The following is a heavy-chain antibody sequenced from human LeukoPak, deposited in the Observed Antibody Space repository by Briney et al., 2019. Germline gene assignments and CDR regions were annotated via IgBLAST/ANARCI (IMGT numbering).Heavy chain of an antibody. Sequence: GGSLRLSCAASGFTFSSYAMSWVRQAPGKGLEWVSAISGSGGSTYYADSVKGRFTISRDNSKNTLHLQMNSLRAEDTAVYYCANPVAVAGTEDAFDIWGQGTMVTVSS. J-gene: IGHJ3*02. CDR1: GFTFSSYA. D-gene: IGHD6-19*01. CDR3: ANPVAVAGTEDAFDI. CDR2: ISGSGGST. V-gene: IGHV3-23*01.